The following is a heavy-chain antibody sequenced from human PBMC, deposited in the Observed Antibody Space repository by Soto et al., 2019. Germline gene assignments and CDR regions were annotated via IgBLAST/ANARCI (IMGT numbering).Heavy chain of an antibody. J-gene: IGHJ5*02. D-gene: IGHD6-13*01. CDR3: AKSGIAAAYNWFDP. CDR2: ISYDGSNK. Sequence: QVQLVESGGGVVQPGRSLRLSCAASGFTFSSYGMHWVRQAPGKGLEWVAVISYDGSNKYYADSVKGRFTISRDNSKNTLYLQMNSLRAEDTAVYYCAKSGIAAAYNWFDPWGQGTLVTVSS. V-gene: IGHV3-30*18. CDR1: GFTFSSYG.